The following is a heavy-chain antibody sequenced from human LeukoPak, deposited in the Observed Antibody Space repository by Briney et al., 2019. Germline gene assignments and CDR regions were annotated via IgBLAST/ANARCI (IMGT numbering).Heavy chain of an antibody. J-gene: IGHJ4*02. D-gene: IGHD7-27*01. CDR1: GGSFSGYY. CDR2: INHSGST. V-gene: IGHV4-34*01. Sequence: TSETLSLTCAVYGGSFSGYYWSWIRQPPGKGLEWIGEINHSGSTNYNPSLKSRVTISVDTSKNQFSLKLSSVTAADTAVYYCARINWGIYYFDYWGRGTLVTVSS. CDR3: ARINWGIYYFDY.